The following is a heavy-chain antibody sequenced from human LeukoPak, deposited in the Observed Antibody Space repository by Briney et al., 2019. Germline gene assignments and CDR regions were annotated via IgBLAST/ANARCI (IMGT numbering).Heavy chain of an antibody. CDR1: GFTFSSYA. J-gene: IGHJ4*02. CDR3: AKFRIAVAGIDYFDY. CDR2: IVGSGGST. Sequence: GGSLRLSCAASGFTFSSYAMSWVRQAPGKGLEWVSTIVGSGGSTYYADSVKGRFTISRDNSKNTLYLQMNSLRAEDTAVYYCAKFRIAVAGIDYFDYWGLGTLVTVSS. D-gene: IGHD6-19*01. V-gene: IGHV3-23*01.